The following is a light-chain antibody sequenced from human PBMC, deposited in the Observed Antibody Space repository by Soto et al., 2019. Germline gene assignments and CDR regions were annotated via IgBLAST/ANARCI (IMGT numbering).Light chain of an antibody. CDR3: QQGTVCPPIT. V-gene: IGKV1-5*03. CDR2: KAS. Sequence: DRFTNTGRASQSIGSWLAWYQQKPGKAPKLLIYKASTLESGVPSNFSGSGSGTEFTLTISSLQPEDYAVYYCQQGTVCPPITFGQGTRLEIK. J-gene: IGKJ5*01. CDR1: QSIGSW.